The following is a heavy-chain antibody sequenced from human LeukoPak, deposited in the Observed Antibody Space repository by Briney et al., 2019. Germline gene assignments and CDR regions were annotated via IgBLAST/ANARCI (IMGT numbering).Heavy chain of an antibody. V-gene: IGHV4-59*11. J-gene: IGHJ4*02. D-gene: IGHD6-6*01. Sequence: SETLSLTRTVSGGSISSHYWSWIRQPPGKGLEWIGYIYYSGSTNYNPSLKSRVTISVDTSKNQFSLKLSSVTAADTAVYYCARIPEYSSSSLTPDYWGQGTLVTVSS. CDR3: ARIPEYSSSSLTPDY. CDR2: IYYSGST. CDR1: GGSISSHY.